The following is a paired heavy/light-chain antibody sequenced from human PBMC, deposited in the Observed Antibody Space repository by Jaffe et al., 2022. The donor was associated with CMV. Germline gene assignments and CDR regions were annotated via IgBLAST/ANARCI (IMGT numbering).Light chain of an antibody. CDR3: QQFGSSMWT. V-gene: IGKV3-20*01. CDR2: GAS. Sequence: EIVLTQSPGTLSLSPGERATLSCRASQSLSNDYLAWYQQKPGQAPRLLIYGASSRATGIPDRFSGSGSGTDFTLTISRLEPEDFAVYYCQQFGSSMWTFGQGTKVEIK. CDR1: QSLSNDY. J-gene: IGKJ1*01.
Heavy chain of an antibody. V-gene: IGHV4-39*01. Sequence: QLQESGPGLVKPSETLSLTCSVSGGSINTNNYYWGWIRQPPGKGLQWIGSIYYGGTTYYNPSLKSRVTISVDTSQNQFSLKLSSVNAADTAVYFCARRITWRGFDPWGQGIVVTVSS. D-gene: IGHD3-10*01. CDR1: GGSINTNNYY. CDR3: ARRITWRGFDP. J-gene: IGHJ5*02. CDR2: IYYGGTT.